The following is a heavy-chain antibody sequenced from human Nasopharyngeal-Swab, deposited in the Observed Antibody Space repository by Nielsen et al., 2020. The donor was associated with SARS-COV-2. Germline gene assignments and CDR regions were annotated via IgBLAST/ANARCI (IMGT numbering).Heavy chain of an antibody. CDR1: GYTLTELS. Sequence: ASVKVSCKVSGYTLTELSMHWVRQAPGKGLEWMGGFDPEDGETIYAQKFQGRVTMTEDTSTDTAYMELSSLRSEDTAVYYRATAPSIGCSSTSCSRWYYYYGMDVWGQGTTVTVSS. V-gene: IGHV1-24*01. J-gene: IGHJ6*02. D-gene: IGHD2-2*01. CDR3: ATAPSIGCSSTSCSRWYYYYGMDV. CDR2: FDPEDGET.